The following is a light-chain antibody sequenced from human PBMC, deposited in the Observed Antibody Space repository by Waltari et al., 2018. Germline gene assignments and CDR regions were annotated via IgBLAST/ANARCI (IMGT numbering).Light chain of an antibody. CDR2: EGT. V-gene: IGLV2-8*01. J-gene: IGLJ2*01. CDR1: SSDAGGYTH. CDR3: QVWYIDTDHVV. Sequence: QSALTQPPSASGSPGPSVTISCTGTSSDAGGYTHVFWYQHHPGKAPKLLIYEGTKRPSGVPERFSGSNSGNTATLIISWVEAADEADYYCQVWYIDTDHVVFGGGTQLTVL.